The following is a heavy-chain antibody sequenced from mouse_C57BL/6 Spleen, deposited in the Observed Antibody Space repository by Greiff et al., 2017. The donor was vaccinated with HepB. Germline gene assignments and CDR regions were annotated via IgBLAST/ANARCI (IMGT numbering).Heavy chain of an antibody. D-gene: IGHD1-1*01. CDR3: ARSAPDYYGSIYWYFDV. Sequence: VQLQQSGAELMKPGASVKLSCKATGYTFTGYWIEWVKQRPGHGLEWIGEILPGSGSTTYNEKFKGKATFTADTSSITAYMKRSSLSTEDSAIYYCARSAPDYYGSIYWYFDVWGTGTTVTVSS. CDR1: GYTFTGYW. V-gene: IGHV1-9*01. J-gene: IGHJ1*03. CDR2: ILPGSGST.